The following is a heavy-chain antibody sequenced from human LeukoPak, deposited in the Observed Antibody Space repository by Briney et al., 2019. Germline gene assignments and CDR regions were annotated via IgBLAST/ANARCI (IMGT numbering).Heavy chain of an antibody. CDR1: GGSISSYY. Sequence: SETLSLTCTVSGGSISSYYWSWIRQPPGKGLEWIGSIFYSGNTYYNPSLKSRITISVDTSKNQFSLKLSSVTAADTAVYFCARKGDAFDIWGQGTMATVSS. CDR3: ARKGDAFDI. CDR2: IFYSGNT. J-gene: IGHJ3*02. V-gene: IGHV4-59*05.